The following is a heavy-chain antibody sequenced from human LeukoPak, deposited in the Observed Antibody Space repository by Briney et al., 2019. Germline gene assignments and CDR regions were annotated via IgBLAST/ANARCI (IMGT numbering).Heavy chain of an antibody. CDR1: GGSISNRDYY. J-gene: IGHJ4*02. CDR3: ARVYYDSGTR. D-gene: IGHD3-10*01. Sequence: PSETLSLTCTVSGGSISNRDYYWGWIRQPPGKGLEWIGNIHYSGSIYYNPSLKSRVTISVDAPKNQFSLKLSSATAADTAVYYCARVYYDSGTRWGQGTLVTVSS. CDR2: IHYSGSI. V-gene: IGHV4-39*01.